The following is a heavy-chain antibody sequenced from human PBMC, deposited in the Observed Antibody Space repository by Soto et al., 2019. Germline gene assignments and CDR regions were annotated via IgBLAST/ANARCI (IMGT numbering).Heavy chain of an antibody. D-gene: IGHD6-13*01. V-gene: IGHV1-69*13. CDR1: GGTFSSYR. Sequence: SVKVSCKASGGTFSSYRINWVRQAPGQGLEWVGGIVPIYRTADYAQKFQGRVTITADESARTSYRELRSLKSQDTAVYYCVRDSGAKLSSSWGQGTLVTVSS. CDR3: VRDSGAKLSSS. CDR2: IVPIYRTA. J-gene: IGHJ1*01.